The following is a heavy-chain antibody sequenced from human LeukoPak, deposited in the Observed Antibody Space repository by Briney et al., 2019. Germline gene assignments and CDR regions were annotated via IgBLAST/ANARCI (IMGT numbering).Heavy chain of an antibody. CDR3: ARGVPLYYYDSSGYSDY. CDR1: GYTFTSYY. Sequence: ASVKVSCKASGYTFTSYYMHWVRQAPGQGLEWMGIINPSGGSTSYAQKFQGRVTMTRDMSTSTVYMELSSLRSEDTAVYYCARGVPLYYYDSSGYSDYWGQGTLVTVSS. J-gene: IGHJ4*02. D-gene: IGHD3-22*01. V-gene: IGHV1-46*01. CDR2: INPSGGST.